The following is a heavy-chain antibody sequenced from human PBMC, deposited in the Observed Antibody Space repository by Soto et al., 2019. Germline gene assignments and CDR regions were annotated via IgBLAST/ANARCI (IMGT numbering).Heavy chain of an antibody. CDR3: ASARPYYDSSGYYYEFDY. V-gene: IGHV4-39*01. CDR2: IYYSGST. D-gene: IGHD3-22*01. CDR1: GGSISSSSYY. Sequence: PSETLSLTCTVSGGSISSSSYYWGWIRQPPGKGLEWIGSIYYSGSTYYNPSLKSRVTISVDTSKNQFSLKLSSVTAADTAVYYCASARPYYDSSGYYYEFDYWGQGTLVTVSS. J-gene: IGHJ4*02.